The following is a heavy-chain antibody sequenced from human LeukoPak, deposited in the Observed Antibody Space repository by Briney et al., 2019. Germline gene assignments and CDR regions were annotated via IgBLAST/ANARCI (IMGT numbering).Heavy chain of an antibody. J-gene: IGHJ4*02. CDR3: AKERPETTAYFDY. CDR1: GFTFSRYD. CDR2: ISDTGEST. D-gene: IGHD4-17*01. Sequence: PGGSLRLSCAASGFTFSRYDMSWVRQAPGKGLEWVSGISDTGESTYYVDSVKGRFTISRDNSKNTLYLQMNSLRAEDTAVCHCAKERPETTAYFDYWGQGTLVTVSS. V-gene: IGHV3-23*01.